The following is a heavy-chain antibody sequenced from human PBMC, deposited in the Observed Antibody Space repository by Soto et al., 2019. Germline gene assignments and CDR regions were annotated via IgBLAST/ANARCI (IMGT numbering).Heavy chain of an antibody. D-gene: IGHD3-10*01. V-gene: IGHV3-30*04. CDR2: ISKDGSHK. Sequence: GGSLRLSWAASGFSFSRYAIHWVRQAPGKGLEWVAVISKDGSHKYYLDSVKGRFTISRDNSKNILYLQMNSLRDEDTAVYYCARSRSGAVADSFDFWGQGTLVTVSS. CDR1: GFSFSRYA. J-gene: IGHJ4*02. CDR3: ARSRSGAVADSFDF.